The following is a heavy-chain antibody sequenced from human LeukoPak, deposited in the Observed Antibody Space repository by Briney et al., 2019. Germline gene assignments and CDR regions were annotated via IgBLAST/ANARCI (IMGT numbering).Heavy chain of an antibody. CDR2: ISSSGSTI. Sequence: GGSLRLSCAASGFTFSSYEMNWVRQAPGKGLEWVSYISSSGSTIYYADSVKGRFTISRDNAKNSLYLQMNSLRAEDTAVYYCAKDLQVVPDNWFDPWGQGTLVTVSS. D-gene: IGHD2-2*01. CDR3: AKDLQVVPDNWFDP. CDR1: GFTFSSYE. J-gene: IGHJ5*02. V-gene: IGHV3-48*03.